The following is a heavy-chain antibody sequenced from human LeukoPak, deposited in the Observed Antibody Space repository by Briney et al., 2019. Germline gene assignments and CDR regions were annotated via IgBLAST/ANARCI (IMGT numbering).Heavy chain of an antibody. J-gene: IGHJ6*02. CDR2: INPSGGST. V-gene: IGHV1-46*01. CDR1: GYTFTGYY. Sequence: GASVKVSCKASGYTFTGYYIHWVRQAPGQGLEWMGIINPSGGSTTHAQNFQGRVTMTRDTSTSTAYMELSSLRSEDTAVYYCARGRPLDVWGQGTTVTVSS. CDR3: ARGRPLDV.